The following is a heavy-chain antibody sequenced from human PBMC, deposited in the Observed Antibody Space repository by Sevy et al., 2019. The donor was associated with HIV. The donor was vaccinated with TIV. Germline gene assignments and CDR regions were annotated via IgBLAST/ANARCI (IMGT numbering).Heavy chain of an antibody. D-gene: IGHD3-22*01. J-gene: IGHJ2*01. V-gene: IGHV3-9*03. CDR3: AKGYYDSSGLDWYFDL. Sequence: GGSLRLSCAASGFTFDDYAMHWVRQAPGKDLEWVSGISWNSGSIGYADSVKGRFTISRDNAKNSLYLQMNSLRAEDMALYYCAKGYYDSSGLDWYFDLWGRGTLVTVSS. CDR2: ISWNSGSI. CDR1: GFTFDDYA.